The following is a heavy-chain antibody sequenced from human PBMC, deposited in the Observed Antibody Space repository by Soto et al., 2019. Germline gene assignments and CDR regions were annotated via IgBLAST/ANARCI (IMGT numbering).Heavy chain of an antibody. D-gene: IGHD1-26*01. CDR3: AREGGSLNWFDP. CDR1: GFTVSSYH. Sequence: GGSLRLSCAASGFTVSSYHMSWVRQAPGKGLEWVSVTYSAGSADFADSVKGRFTISRDNAKNSLYLQMNSLRDEDTAVYYCAREGGSLNWFDPWGQGTLVTVSS. J-gene: IGHJ5*02. V-gene: IGHV3-66*01. CDR2: TYSAGSA.